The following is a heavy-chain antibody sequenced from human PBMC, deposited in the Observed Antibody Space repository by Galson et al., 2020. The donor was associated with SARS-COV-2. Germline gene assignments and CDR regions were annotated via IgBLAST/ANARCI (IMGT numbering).Heavy chain of an antibody. CDR3: AKEGIDCSRTSCYEGGVYYYYGMDV. J-gene: IGHJ6*02. D-gene: IGHD2-2*01. CDR2: ISYDGSNK. CDR1: GFTFRSYA. V-gene: IGHV3-30*18. Sequence: GGSLRLSCAASGFTFRSYAMHWVRQAPGKGLEWVAVISYDGSNKYYADSVKGRFTISRDNSKNTLYLQMNSLRAEDTAVYYCAKEGIDCSRTSCYEGGVYYYYGMDVWGQGTTVTVSS.